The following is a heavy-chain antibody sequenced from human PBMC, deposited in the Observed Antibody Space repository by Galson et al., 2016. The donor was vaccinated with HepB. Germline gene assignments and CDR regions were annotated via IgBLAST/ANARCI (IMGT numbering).Heavy chain of an antibody. V-gene: IGHV3-21*01. Sequence: SLRLSCAASGFTFSSYSINWVRQAPGKGLEWVSSIIRSRSYIYSEDSVKGRLTSSRDNAKNSVYLQMNRLRAEETAVYYCARVIGWFAEISGGAFDIWGQGTMVTVSS. J-gene: IGHJ3*02. CDR3: ARVIGWFAEISGGAFDI. CDR2: IIRSRSYI. D-gene: IGHD3-10*01. CDR1: GFTFSSYS.